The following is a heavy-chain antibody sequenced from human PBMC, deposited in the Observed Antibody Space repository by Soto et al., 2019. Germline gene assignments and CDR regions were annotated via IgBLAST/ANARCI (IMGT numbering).Heavy chain of an antibody. Sequence: VGSLRLSCAASGFTFKNYGMQWVRQAPGKGLEWVAVISYGGGTIFYADSVKGRFTISRDNSNNILYLQMNNLRAEDTAVFYCAKEGNAFTSRFIDFWGQGTTVTVSS. CDR3: AKEGNAFTSRFIDF. J-gene: IGHJ6*02. CDR1: GFTFKNYG. D-gene: IGHD2-2*01. CDR2: ISYGGGTI. V-gene: IGHV3-30*18.